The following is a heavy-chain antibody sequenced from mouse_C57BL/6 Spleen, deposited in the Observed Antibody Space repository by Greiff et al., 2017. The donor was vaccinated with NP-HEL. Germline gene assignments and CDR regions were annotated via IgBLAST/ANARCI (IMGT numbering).Heavy chain of an antibody. CDR2: IHPNSGST. D-gene: IGHD2-10*02. J-gene: IGHJ4*01. CDR1: GYTFTSYW. CDR3: AIFPYGNYEGDY. Sequence: QVQLKQPGAELVKPGASVKLSCKASGYTFTSYWMHWVKQRPGQGLEWIGMIHPNSGSTNYNEKFKSKATLTVDKSSSTAYMQLSSLTSEDSAVYYCAIFPYGNYEGDYWGQGTSVTVSS. V-gene: IGHV1-64*01.